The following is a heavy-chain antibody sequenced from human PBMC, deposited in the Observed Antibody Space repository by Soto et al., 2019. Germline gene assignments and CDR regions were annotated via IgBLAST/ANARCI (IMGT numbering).Heavy chain of an antibody. J-gene: IGHJ3*02. CDR2: INAGNGNT. D-gene: IGHD4-17*01. CDR3: AFPYGDYVRNAFDI. Sequence: QVQLVQSGAEVKKPGASVKVSCKASGYTFTSYAMHWVRQAPGQRLAWMGWINAGNGNTKYSQKFQGRVTITRDTSASTAYMELSSLRSEDTAVYDCAFPYGDYVRNAFDIWGQGTMVTVSS. CDR1: GYTFTSYA. V-gene: IGHV1-3*01.